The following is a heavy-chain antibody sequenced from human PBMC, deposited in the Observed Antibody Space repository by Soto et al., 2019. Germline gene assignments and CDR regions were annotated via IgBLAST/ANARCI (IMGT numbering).Heavy chain of an antibody. J-gene: IGHJ5*02. CDR2: IYYSERTSYNSGST. CDR1: GDSMTSSSYY. CDR3: ARHTRNQFDP. V-gene: IGHV4-39*01. Sequence: SETLSLTCTVSGDSMTSSSYYWGWIRQPPGKGLEWIGSIYYSERTSYNSGSTYYSPSLKSRVTISGDTSNSQFSLKLRSVTAADTAVYYCARHTRNQFDPWGQGTLVTVSS.